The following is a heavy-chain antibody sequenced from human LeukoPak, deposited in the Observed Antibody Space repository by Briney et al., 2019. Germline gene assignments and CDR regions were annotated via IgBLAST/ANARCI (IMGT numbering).Heavy chain of an antibody. D-gene: IGHD5-18*01. Sequence: SETLSLTCTVSGGSISSYYWSWIRQPPGKGLEWIGYIYHSGSTNYNPSLKSRVTISVGTSKNQFSLKLSSVTAADTAVYFCARHSYAYFDYWGQGTLVTVSS. CDR2: IYHSGST. V-gene: IGHV4-59*01. CDR3: ARHSYAYFDY. CDR1: GGSISSYY. J-gene: IGHJ4*02.